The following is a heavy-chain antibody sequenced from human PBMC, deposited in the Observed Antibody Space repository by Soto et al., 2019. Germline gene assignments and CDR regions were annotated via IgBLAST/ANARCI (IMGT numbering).Heavy chain of an antibody. V-gene: IGHV4-30-4*01. D-gene: IGHD3-22*01. CDR1: GGSISSGDYY. J-gene: IGHJ4*02. CDR3: ARGSYYYDRSGYYHY. CDR2: IYYSEST. Sequence: QVQLQESGPGLVKPSQTLSLTCTVSGGSISSGDYYWSWIRQPPGKGLEWIGYIYYSESTYYNPSLKSRVTIPLDTSKHRLSLQLSSVTAADTAVYHCARGSYYYDRSGYYHYWGQGTLVTVSS.